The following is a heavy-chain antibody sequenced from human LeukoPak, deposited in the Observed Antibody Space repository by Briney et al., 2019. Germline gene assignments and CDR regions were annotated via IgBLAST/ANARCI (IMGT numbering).Heavy chain of an antibody. Sequence: GGSLRLSCAGSGFTFKTYWLTWVRQAPGEGLEWVGNIKQDGSETYYGDSVKGRFTISRDNAKNSMYLQMNNLRAEDTAAYYCARDYYASGSHDYWGQGTLVTVSS. CDR1: GFTFKTYW. CDR2: IKQDGSET. V-gene: IGHV3-7*01. J-gene: IGHJ4*02. D-gene: IGHD3-10*01. CDR3: ARDYYASGSHDY.